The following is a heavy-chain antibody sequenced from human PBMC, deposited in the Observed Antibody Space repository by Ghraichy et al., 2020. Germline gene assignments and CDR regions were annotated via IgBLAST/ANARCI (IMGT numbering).Heavy chain of an antibody. Sequence: GGSLRLSCAASGFTFSNAWMSWVRQAPGKGLEWVGRIKSKTDGGTTDYAAPVKGRFTISSDDSKNTLYLQMNSLKTEDTAVYYCTTATKTYYYDSSGYYYEMNAFDIWGEGRMVTVSS. D-gene: IGHD3-22*01. J-gene: IGHJ3*02. V-gene: IGHV3-15*01. CDR1: GFTFSNAW. CDR3: TTATKTYYYDSSGYYYEMNAFDI. CDR2: IKSKTDGGTT.